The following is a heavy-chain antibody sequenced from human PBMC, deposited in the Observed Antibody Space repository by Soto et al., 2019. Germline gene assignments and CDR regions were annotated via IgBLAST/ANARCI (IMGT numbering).Heavy chain of an antibody. V-gene: IGHV4-34*01. Sequence: SETLSLTCAVYGGSFSGYYWSWIRQPPGKGLEWIGEINHSGSTNYNPSLKSRVTISVDTSKNQFSLKLSSVTAADTAVYYCARLPYYDILTGYRRSTYYYYMDVWGKGTTVTVSS. D-gene: IGHD3-9*01. CDR2: INHSGST. CDR3: ARLPYYDILTGYRRSTYYYYMDV. CDR1: GGSFSGYY. J-gene: IGHJ6*03.